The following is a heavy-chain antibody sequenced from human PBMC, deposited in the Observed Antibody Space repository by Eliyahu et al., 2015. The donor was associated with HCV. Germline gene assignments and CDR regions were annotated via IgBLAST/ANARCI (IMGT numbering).Heavy chain of an antibody. CDR2: IYSSGST. V-gene: IGHV4-39*07. D-gene: IGHD1-1*01. CDR3: ATSGPTGRGWFDP. CDR1: DDSISSSGYY. J-gene: IGHJ5*02. Sequence: QLQLQESGPGLVKPSETLSLTCTVSDDSISSSGYYWGWIRXPPGKGLEWIGSIYSSGSTYYSPSLKSRLTISLDTSDKQFSLNLRSVTAADTAVYYCATSGPTGRGWFDPWGQGTLVTVSS.